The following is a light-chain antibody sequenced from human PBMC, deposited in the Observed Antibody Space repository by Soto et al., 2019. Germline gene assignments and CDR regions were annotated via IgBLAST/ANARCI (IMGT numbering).Light chain of an antibody. J-gene: IGKJ4*01. Sequence: DVLMTQTPPSVSVTVGKTASISCESSQSLLHTYGKTYLNWYLQKPGQPPQILIYEGSNLSSGVPDRFSGSGSGTYFTLKISRLEAEDVGAYYCMQSERLPFTFGGGTKVEIK. CDR2: EGS. V-gene: IGKV2D-29*01. CDR1: QSLLHTYGKTY. CDR3: MQSERLPFT.